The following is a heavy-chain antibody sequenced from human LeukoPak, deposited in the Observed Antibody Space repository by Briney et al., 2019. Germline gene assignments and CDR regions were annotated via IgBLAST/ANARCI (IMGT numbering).Heavy chain of an antibody. Sequence: PGGTLRLSCTASGFTFNWVRQAPGKGLEWVSGNAGSVKGRFTISRDNSKNSLYLQMNSLRAEDTAVYYCARGTLLLYGSGTLDYWGQGTLVTVSS. CDR3: ARGTLLLYGSGTLDY. J-gene: IGHJ4*02. V-gene: IGHV3-23*01. D-gene: IGHD3-10*01. CDR1: GFTFN.